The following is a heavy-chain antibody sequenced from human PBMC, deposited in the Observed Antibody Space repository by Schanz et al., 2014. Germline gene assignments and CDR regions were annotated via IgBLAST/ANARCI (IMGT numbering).Heavy chain of an antibody. J-gene: IGHJ4*02. CDR1: GGTFSTYT. D-gene: IGHD6-13*01. Sequence: QVQLVQSGAEVKKPGSSVKVSCKASGGTFSTYTISWVRQAPGQGLEWMGRIIPILGIANYAQKFQGRVTITADKSTFTASVDLSSLRSEDTAVYYCASSGAGYSSSCGFDYWGQGTLVTVSS. CDR2: IIPILGIA. V-gene: IGHV1-69*02. CDR3: ASSGAGYSSSCGFDY.